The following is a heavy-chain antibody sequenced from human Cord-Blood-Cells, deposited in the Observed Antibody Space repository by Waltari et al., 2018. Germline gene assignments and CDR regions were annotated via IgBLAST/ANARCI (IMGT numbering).Heavy chain of an antibody. D-gene: IGHD2-2*01. CDR2: ISGSGGST. CDR1: GFTFRSYA. V-gene: IGHV3-23*01. Sequence: EVQLLESGGGLVQPGGSLRLSCAASGFTFRSYAMRWVRQAPGKGPEWVSAISGSGGSTYYADSVEGRFTISRDNSKNTLYLQMNSLRAEDTAVYYCAKNVWYQLLSLYYYYYMDVWGKGTTVTVSS. CDR3: AKNVWYQLLSLYYYYYMDV. J-gene: IGHJ6*03.